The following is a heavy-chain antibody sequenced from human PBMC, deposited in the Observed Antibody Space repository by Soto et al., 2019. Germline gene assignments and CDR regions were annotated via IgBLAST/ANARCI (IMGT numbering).Heavy chain of an antibody. CDR1: GGSISSDDYY. CDR2: IHSSGSI. J-gene: IGHJ1*01. V-gene: IGHV4-30-4*01. Sequence: SETLSLTCTVSGGSISSDDYYWSWIRQAPGRGLEWIGYIHSSGSIYYNPSLKSRATMSIDTAGNQFSLRVSSVTVADTAVYYCARDLDGLHDDTSGPFPRPGWGQGTLVTVSS. D-gene: IGHD3-22*01. CDR3: ARDLDGLHDDTSGPFPRPG.